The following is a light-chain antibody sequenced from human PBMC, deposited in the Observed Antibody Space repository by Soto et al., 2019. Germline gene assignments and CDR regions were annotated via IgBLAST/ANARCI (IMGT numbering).Light chain of an antibody. J-gene: IGKJ4*01. CDR3: QQYGDWPLT. Sequence: EIVVTQSPATLSVSPGERATLSCRASQSVGNNFAWYQQKPGQAPRLLIFATSTRATGFPTRFSGSWSGTESTLTFSILQSKDFAVYYGQQYGDWPLTFGGGAKVEIE. CDR2: ATS. V-gene: IGKV3-15*01. CDR1: QSVGNN.